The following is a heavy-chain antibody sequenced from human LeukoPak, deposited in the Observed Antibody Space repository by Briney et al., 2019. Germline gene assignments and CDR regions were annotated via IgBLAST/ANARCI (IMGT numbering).Heavy chain of an antibody. CDR1: GFTFSTYN. CDR3: AREEAEYGDYEDYYYYYYMDV. Sequence: GGSLRLSCEASGFTFSTYNMNWVRQAPGKRLEWVSSITSSSSYVFYADSVKGRFTISRDNAKNSLYLQMNSLRAEDTAVYYCAREEAEYGDYEDYYYYYYMDVWGKGTTVTVSS. V-gene: IGHV3-21*01. D-gene: IGHD4-17*01. J-gene: IGHJ6*03. CDR2: ITSSSSYV.